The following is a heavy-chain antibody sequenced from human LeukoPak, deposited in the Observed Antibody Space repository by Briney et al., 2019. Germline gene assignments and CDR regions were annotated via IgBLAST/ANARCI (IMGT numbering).Heavy chain of an antibody. V-gene: IGHV4-39*07. D-gene: IGHD3-16*01. CDR2: IYYSGST. J-gene: IGHJ6*03. CDR3: ARETSQKGAHYMDV. Sequence: PSETLSLTCTVSGVSISSNSYYWGWIRQPPGKGLKWIGSIYYSGSTYYNPSLKSRVTISVDTSKNQFSLKLSSVTAADTAVYYCARETSQKGAHYMDVWGKGTTITISS. CDR1: GVSISSNSYY.